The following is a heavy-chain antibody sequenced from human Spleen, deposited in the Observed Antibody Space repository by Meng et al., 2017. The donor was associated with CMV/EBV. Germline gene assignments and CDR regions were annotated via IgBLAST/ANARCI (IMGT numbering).Heavy chain of an antibody. CDR1: GNSFAGHY. J-gene: IGHJ4*02. V-gene: IGHV1-2*02. CDR3: ARGTPDY. CDR2: INPHSGGT. Sequence: SVKVSCKASGNSFAGHYVHWVRQATGQGLEWMGWINPHSGGTNFAQKFQGRVTMTRDTSISMVYMELSSLRSEDTAVYYCARGTPDYWGQGTLVTVSS. D-gene: IGHD4-23*01.